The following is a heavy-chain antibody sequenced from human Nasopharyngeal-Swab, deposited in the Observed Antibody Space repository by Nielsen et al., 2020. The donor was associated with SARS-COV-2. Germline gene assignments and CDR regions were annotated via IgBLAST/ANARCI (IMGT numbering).Heavy chain of an antibody. D-gene: IGHD3-3*01. CDR2: ISSSSSYI. Sequence: GESLKISCAASGFTFSSYSMNWVRQAPGKGLEWVSSISSSSSYIYYADSVKGRFTISRGNAKNSLYLQMNSLRAEDTAVYYCARDRITIFGVEKPFDYWGQGTLVTVSS. CDR1: GFTFSSYS. J-gene: IGHJ4*02. V-gene: IGHV3-21*01. CDR3: ARDRITIFGVEKPFDY.